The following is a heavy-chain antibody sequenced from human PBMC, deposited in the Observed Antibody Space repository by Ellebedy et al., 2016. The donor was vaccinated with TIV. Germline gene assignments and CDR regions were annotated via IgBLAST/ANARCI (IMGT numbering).Heavy chain of an antibody. J-gene: IGHJ4*02. CDR1: GFTFSSYA. CDR2: ISTSSTYT. V-gene: IGHV3-21*05. Sequence: GESLKISCAASGFTFSSYAMNWVRQAPGKGLEWVSYISTSSTYTNYADSVKGRFTISRDNAKNSLYLQMNSLRAEDTAVYYCARGGYWGQGTLVTVSS. CDR3: ARGGY.